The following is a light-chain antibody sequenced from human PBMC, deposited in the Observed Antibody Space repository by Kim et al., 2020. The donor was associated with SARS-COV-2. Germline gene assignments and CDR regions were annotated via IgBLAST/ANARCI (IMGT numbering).Light chain of an antibody. CDR2: DAS. CDR3: QQRANWAT. CDR1: QSVSRY. V-gene: IGKV3-11*01. Sequence: SWHPGETPPLTCRARQSVSRYLAWYQHKPGQAPRLLIYDASKRATGIPARFSGSGSGTDFTLTISSLEPEDSGIYYCQQRANWATFGQGTKVDIK. J-gene: IGKJ1*01.